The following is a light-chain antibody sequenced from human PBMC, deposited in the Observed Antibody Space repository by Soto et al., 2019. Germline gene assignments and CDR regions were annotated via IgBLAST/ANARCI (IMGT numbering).Light chain of an antibody. Sequence: QSVLTKPPSVSGAPGQTVTISCTGSSSNIGAGYDVQWYQQLPGAAPQLVIFGNTNRPSGVPDRFSGSRSGTSASLDIIGLQAEDEGDYYCQSYDSSLTVYVVFGGGTKVTVL. CDR3: QSYDSSLTVYVV. V-gene: IGLV1-40*01. J-gene: IGLJ2*01. CDR1: SSNIGAGYD. CDR2: GNT.